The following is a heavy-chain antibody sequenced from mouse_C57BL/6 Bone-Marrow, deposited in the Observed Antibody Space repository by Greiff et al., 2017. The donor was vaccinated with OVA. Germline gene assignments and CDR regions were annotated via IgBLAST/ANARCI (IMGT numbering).Heavy chain of an antibody. J-gene: IGHJ2*01. CDR3: ATGGDYFDY. D-gene: IGHD4-1*01. V-gene: IGHV1-69*01. CDR2: IDPSDSYT. Sequence: QVQLQQPGAELVMPGASVKLSCKASGYTFTSYWMHWVKQRPGQGLEWIGEIDPSDSYTNYNQKFKGKSTLTVDKSSSTAYMQLSSLTSEDSAVYYCATGGDYFDYWGQGTTLTVSS. CDR1: GYTFTSYW.